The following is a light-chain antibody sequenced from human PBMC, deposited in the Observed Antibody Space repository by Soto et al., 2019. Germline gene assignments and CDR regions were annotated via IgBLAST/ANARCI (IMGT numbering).Light chain of an antibody. CDR3: CSSAGNTTVV. J-gene: IGLJ2*01. CDR1: SSDVGNYNL. V-gene: IGLV2-23*02. Sequence: QSALTQPASVSGSPGQSITISCTGTSSDVGNYNLVSWYQQHPGKAPKLMIYEVTKRPSGVCNRFSASKSANTASLTISGLQAEDEAHFYCCSSAGNTTVVFGGGTKLTVL. CDR2: EVT.